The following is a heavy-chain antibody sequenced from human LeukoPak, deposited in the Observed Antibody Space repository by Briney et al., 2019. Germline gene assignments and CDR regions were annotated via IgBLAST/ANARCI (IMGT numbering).Heavy chain of an antibody. CDR2: IYYRGNT. D-gene: IGHD3-10*01. CDR1: GDSIDSGDYY. J-gene: IGHJ4*02. Sequence: SEALSLTCTVSGDSIDSGDYYWTWVRQPPGRCLDWNGHIYYRGNTYYNPSLKSRSTISVDTSNTQFSLKLSPVTAADTAVYYCARDRAPGVRGVRFDSWGQGTLVTVSS. V-gene: IGHV4-30-4*01. CDR3: ARDRAPGVRGVRFDS.